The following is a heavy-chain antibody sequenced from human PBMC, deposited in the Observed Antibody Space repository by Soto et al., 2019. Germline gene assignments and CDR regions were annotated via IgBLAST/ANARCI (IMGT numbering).Heavy chain of an antibody. CDR2: ILQNGDT. V-gene: IGHV4-31*03. J-gene: IGHJ4*02. CDR3: ARGDSTVSSVFDY. CDR1: GGPFSAGGYY. D-gene: IGHD4-17*01. Sequence: TLSLTCTVSGGPFSAGGYYWSWIRQAPGKGLEWIGYILQNGDTSYNPPLKSRVTISTDTSKRQFSLELTSVTAADTAVYYCARGDSTVSSVFDYWGQGLLVTVSS.